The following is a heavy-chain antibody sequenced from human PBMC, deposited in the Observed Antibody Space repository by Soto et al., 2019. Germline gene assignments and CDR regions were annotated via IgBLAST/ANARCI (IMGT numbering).Heavy chain of an antibody. CDR2: ISAYNGNT. V-gene: IGHV1-18*01. D-gene: IGHD2-21*01. CDR3: ASEDAERATRFLDY. CDR1: GYTFTSYG. Sequence: ASVKVSCKASGYTFTSYGISWVRPAPGQGLEWMGWISAYNGNTNYAQKLQGRVTMTTDTSTSTAYMELRSLRSDDTAVYYCASEDAERATRFLDYWGQGTVFTVSS. J-gene: IGHJ4*02.